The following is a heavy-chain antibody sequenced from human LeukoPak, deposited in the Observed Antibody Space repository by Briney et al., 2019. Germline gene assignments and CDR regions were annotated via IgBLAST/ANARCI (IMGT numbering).Heavy chain of an antibody. CDR2: IIPIFGTA. CDR3: ARSSVKQLARVDRYYYYMDV. D-gene: IGHD6-6*01. CDR1: GYTFTSYD. J-gene: IGHJ6*03. V-gene: IGHV1-69*05. Sequence: GASVKVSCKASGYTFTSYDINWVRQATGQGLEWMGGIIPIFGTANYAQKFQGRVTITTDESTSTAYMELSSLRSEDTAVYYCARSSVKQLARVDRYYYYMDVWGKGTTVTVSS.